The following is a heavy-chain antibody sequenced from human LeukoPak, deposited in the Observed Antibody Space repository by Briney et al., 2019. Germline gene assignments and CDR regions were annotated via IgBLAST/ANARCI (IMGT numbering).Heavy chain of an antibody. CDR3: ARTLGLTGYYYGMDV. CDR2: ISSSGSTI. Sequence: GGSLRLSCAASGFTFSRFDMNLVRQAPGKGLEWVSYISSSGSTIYYADSVEGRFTISRDNAKNSLYLQMNSLRAEDTAVYYCARTLGLTGYYYGMDVWGQGTTVTVSS. CDR1: GFTFSRFD. V-gene: IGHV3-48*03. D-gene: IGHD3-9*01. J-gene: IGHJ6*02.